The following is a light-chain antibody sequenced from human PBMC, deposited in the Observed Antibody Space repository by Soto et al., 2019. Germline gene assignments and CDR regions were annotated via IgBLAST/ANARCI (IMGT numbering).Light chain of an antibody. Sequence: IVRTQSPATLSLSPGERATLSCRASQSVSSSYLAWYQQRPGLAPRLLVYGASKRATGIPDRSRGSGSGSEFTLTISGLETEDFAVYFCQHFGSSPPVTFGQGTRLEIK. CDR1: QSVSSSY. CDR3: QHFGSSPPVT. J-gene: IGKJ5*01. V-gene: IGKV3-20*01. CDR2: GAS.